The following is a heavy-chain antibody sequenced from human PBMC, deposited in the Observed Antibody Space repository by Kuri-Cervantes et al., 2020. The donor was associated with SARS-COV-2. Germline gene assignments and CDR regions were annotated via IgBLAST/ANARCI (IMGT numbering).Heavy chain of an antibody. CDR2: IYHSGST. CDR1: GGSISSSGYY. Sequence: SETLSLTCTVSGGSISSSGYYWGWIRQPPGKGLEWIGSIYHSGSTYYNPSLKSRVTISVDTSKNQFSLKLSSVTAADTAVYYCAREGGSRYHDAFDIWGQGTMVTVSS. D-gene: IGHD2-15*01. CDR3: AREGGSRYHDAFDI. J-gene: IGHJ3*02. V-gene: IGHV4-39*07.